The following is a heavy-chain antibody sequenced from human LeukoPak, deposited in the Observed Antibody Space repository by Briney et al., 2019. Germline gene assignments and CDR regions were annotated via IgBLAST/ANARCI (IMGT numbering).Heavy chain of an antibody. D-gene: IGHD2-15*01. CDR1: GFTFSSYA. CDR3: AKFXVVXPXXXXXX. CDR2: ISGSGGST. V-gene: IGHV3-23*01. J-gene: IGHJ1*01. Sequence: GGSLRLSCAASGFTFSSYAMSWVRQAPGKGLEWVSAISGSGGSTYYADSVKGRFTISRDNSKNTLYLQMNSLRAEDTAVYYCAKFXVVXPXXXXXXWGXXXLXTVSS.